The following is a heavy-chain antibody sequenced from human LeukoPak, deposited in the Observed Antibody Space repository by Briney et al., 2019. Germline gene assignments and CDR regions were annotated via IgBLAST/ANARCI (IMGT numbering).Heavy chain of an antibody. Sequence: PGGSLRLSCAASGFTFSDYYMSWIRQAPGKGLEWVSYISSTSGYTNYADSVKGRFTISRDNAKNSLYLQMNSLRAEGTAVYYCARDKSVAGPPSDYWGQGTLVTVSS. CDR3: ARDKSVAGPPSDY. D-gene: IGHD6-19*01. CDR2: ISSTSGYT. CDR1: GFTFSDYY. V-gene: IGHV3-11*05. J-gene: IGHJ4*02.